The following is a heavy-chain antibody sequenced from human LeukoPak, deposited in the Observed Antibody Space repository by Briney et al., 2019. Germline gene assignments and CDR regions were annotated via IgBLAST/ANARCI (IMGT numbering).Heavy chain of an antibody. CDR2: IYYSGIT. Sequence: SETLSLTCTVSGGSITSHYWSWIRQPPGKELEWIGYIYYSGITDYNPSLRSRATISVDTSKNQFSLKLNSVTAADTAVHYCARTGSTWPKTFDYWGQGTLVSVSS. D-gene: IGHD6-13*01. CDR3: ARTGSTWPKTFDY. CDR1: GGSITSHY. J-gene: IGHJ4*02. V-gene: IGHV4-59*08.